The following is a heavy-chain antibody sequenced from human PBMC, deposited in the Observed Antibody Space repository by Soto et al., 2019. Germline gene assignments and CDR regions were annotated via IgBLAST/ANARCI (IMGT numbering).Heavy chain of an antibody. J-gene: IGHJ4*02. D-gene: IGHD1-26*01. V-gene: IGHV3-30-3*01. Sequence: GGSLRLSCAASGFTFSSYAMHWVRQAPGKGLEWVAVISYDGSNKYYADSVKGRFTISRDNSKNTLYLQMNSLRGEDTAVYYCARSPYSGSYYDYWGQGTLVTVSS. CDR3: ARSPYSGSYYDY. CDR1: GFTFSSYA. CDR2: ISYDGSNK.